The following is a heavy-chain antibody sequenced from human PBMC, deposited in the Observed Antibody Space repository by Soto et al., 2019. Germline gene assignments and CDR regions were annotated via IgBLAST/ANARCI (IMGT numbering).Heavy chain of an antibody. J-gene: IGHJ4*02. V-gene: IGHV3-23*01. Sequence: EVQLLESGGGLVQPGGSLRLSCAASGFTLSNHAMSWVRQAPGKGLEWVSGISGSGVSTYYADSVKGRFTISRDNSKNSLYLQMNSLRDEDTAVYYCASPGRRWGGGNCYPATLDYWGQGTLVTVSS. CDR2: ISGSGVST. D-gene: IGHD2-15*01. CDR3: ASPGRRWGGGNCYPATLDY. CDR1: GFTLSNHA.